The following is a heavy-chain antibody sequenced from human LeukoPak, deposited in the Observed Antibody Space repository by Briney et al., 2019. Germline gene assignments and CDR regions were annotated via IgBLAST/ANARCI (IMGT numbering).Heavy chain of an antibody. CDR2: IYYSGST. D-gene: IGHD6-6*01. CDR1: GGSISSGGYY. J-gene: IGHJ5*02. V-gene: IGHV4-31*03. CDR3: ARLGIAARVIWFDP. Sequence: SQTLSLTCTVSGGSISSGGYYWSWIRQHPGKGLEWIGYIYYSGSTNYNPSLKSRVTISVDTSKNQFSLKLSSVTAADTAVYYCARLGIAARVIWFDPWGQGTLVTVSS.